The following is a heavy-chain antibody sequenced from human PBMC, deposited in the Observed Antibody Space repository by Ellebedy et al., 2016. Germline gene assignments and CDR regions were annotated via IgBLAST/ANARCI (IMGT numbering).Heavy chain of an antibody. CDR1: GGSFSGYY. V-gene: IGHV4-34*01. J-gene: IGHJ4*02. D-gene: IGHD2-2*01. CDR2: INHSGST. CDR3: ARGSRLVATPHDY. Sequence: GSLRLSXAVYGGSFSGYYWSWIRQPPGKGLEWIGEINHSGSTNYNPSLKSRVTISVDTSKNQFSLKLSSVTAADTAVYYCARGSRLVATPHDYWGQGTLVTVSS.